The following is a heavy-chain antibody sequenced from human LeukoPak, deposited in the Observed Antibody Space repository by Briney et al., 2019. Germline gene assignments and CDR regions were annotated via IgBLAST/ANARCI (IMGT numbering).Heavy chain of an antibody. D-gene: IGHD6-6*01. Sequence: GGSLRLSCAASGFTFSSYSMNWVRQAPGKGLEWVSSISSSSSYIYYADSVKGRFTISRDNAKNSLYLQMNSLRAEDTAVYYCAGARPDAYYYYYGMDVWGQGTTVTVSS. CDR1: GFTFSSYS. CDR3: AGARPDAYYYYYGMDV. J-gene: IGHJ6*02. CDR2: ISSSSSYI. V-gene: IGHV3-21*01.